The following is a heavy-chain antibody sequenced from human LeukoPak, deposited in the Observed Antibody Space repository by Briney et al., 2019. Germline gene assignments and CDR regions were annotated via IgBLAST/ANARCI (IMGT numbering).Heavy chain of an antibody. V-gene: IGHV3-21*01. CDR3: ARDRNWDTDY. CDR2: ISSSSYI. CDR1: GFTFSSYA. Sequence: GGSLRLSCAASGFTFSSYAMSWVRQAPGKGLEWVSSISSSSYIYYADSVKGRFTISRDNAKNSLYLQMNSLRAEDTAVYHCARDRNWDTDYWGQGTLVTVSS. D-gene: IGHD7-27*01. J-gene: IGHJ4*02.